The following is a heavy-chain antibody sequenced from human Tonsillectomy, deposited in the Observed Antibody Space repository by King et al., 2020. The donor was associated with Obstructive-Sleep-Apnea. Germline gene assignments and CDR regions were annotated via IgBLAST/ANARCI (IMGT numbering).Heavy chain of an antibody. CDR3: AKDLVGVTDFDY. Sequence: VQLVESGGGVVQPGRALRLSCAASGFTFSSYGMHWVRQAPGKGLEWVAVISYDGSNKYYADSVKGRFTISRDNSKNTLYLQMNSLRAEDTAVYHCAKDLVGVTDFDYWGQGTLVTVSS. CDR2: ISYDGSNK. CDR1: GFTFSSYG. D-gene: IGHD1-26*01. J-gene: IGHJ4*02. V-gene: IGHV3-30*18.